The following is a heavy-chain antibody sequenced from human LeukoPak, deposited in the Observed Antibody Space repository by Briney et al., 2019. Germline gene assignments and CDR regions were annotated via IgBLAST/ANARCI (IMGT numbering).Heavy chain of an antibody. CDR3: ARKGLSPPPGPQPDTRRTAFDS. Sequence: SETLSLTCVVSGGSIVSDIWWSWVRQPPGKGLQWVGEIYHSGSTNYNPSLKSRVTISVDKSKNQFSLMLTSVTAADTAVYYCARKGLSPPPGPQPDTRRTAFDSWGQGQWSPSLQ. CDR1: GGSIVSDIW. V-gene: IGHV4-4*02. D-gene: IGHD1-1*01. J-gene: IGHJ3*01. CDR2: IYHSGST.